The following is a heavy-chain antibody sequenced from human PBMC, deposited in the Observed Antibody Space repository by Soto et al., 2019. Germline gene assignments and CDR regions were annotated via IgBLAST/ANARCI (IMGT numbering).Heavy chain of an antibody. V-gene: IGHV4-39*01. J-gene: IGHJ6*03. CDR2: IYYSGST. D-gene: IGHD2-15*01. CDR1: GGSISSSSYY. Sequence: SETLSLTCTVSGGSISSSSYYWGWIRQPPGKGLEWIGSIYYSGSTNYNPSLKSRVTISVDTSKNQFSLKLSSVTAADTAVYYCARHDSGGSYYYYYYMDVWGKGTTVTVSS. CDR3: ARHDSGGSYYYYYYMDV.